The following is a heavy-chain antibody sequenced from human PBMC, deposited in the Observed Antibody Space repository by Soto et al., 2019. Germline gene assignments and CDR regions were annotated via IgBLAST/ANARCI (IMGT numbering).Heavy chain of an antibody. D-gene: IGHD2-2*01. CDR1: GYTFTDYD. CDR2: MSPNSGDT. V-gene: IGHV1-8*01. J-gene: IGHJ5*02. CDR3: TIAYELPPLQNNWFEP. Sequence: QVQLVQSGAEAKKPGASVKVSCKASGYTFTDYDINWVRQAPGQGLEWMGWMSPNSGDTGYAQKFQGRATMTRNTSLSTAYMELSRLRSDDTSVYFCTIAYELPPLQNNWFEPWGQGTLVTVSS.